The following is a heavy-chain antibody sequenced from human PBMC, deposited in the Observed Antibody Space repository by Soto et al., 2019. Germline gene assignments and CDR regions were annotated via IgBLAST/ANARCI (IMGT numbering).Heavy chain of an antibody. J-gene: IGHJ4*02. CDR2: IYYSGST. CDR3: ASHSSGWYNY. Sequence: KPSETLSLTCTVSGGSISSYYWGWIRQPPGKGLEWIGYIYYSGSTNYNPSLKSRVTISVDKSKNQFSLKLSSVTAADTAVYYCASHSSGWYNYWGQGTLVTVSS. D-gene: IGHD6-19*01. CDR1: GGSISSYY. V-gene: IGHV4-59*12.